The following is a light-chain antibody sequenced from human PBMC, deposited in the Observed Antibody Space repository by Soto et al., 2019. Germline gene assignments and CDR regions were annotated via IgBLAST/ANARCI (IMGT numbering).Light chain of an antibody. CDR1: QDIRND. J-gene: IGKJ4*01. Sequence: AIPMTQSPSSLSVSVRDRVTITCRASQDIRNDLHWYQQKPGKAPKLLIYDAYSLESGVPSRFSGRRSGTEFTLTIAGLQPEDFATYYCQQYESYSPLTFGGGTKVDIK. V-gene: IGKV1-13*02. CDR2: DAY. CDR3: QQYESYSPLT.